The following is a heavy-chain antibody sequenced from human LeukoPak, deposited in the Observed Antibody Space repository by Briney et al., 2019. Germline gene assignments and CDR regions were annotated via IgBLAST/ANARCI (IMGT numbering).Heavy chain of an antibody. CDR1: GFTFSSYG. J-gene: IGHJ4*02. CDR3: SNDIQKWLGGGYFDY. V-gene: IGHV3-33*06. D-gene: IGHD6-19*01. CDR2: IWYDGSNK. Sequence: PGGSLRPSCAASGFTFSSYGMHWVRQAPGKGLEWVSVIWYDGSNKYYADSVKGRFTISRDNSKNTLYLQMNGLRAEDTAVYYCSNDIQKWLGGGYFDYWGQGTLVTVSS.